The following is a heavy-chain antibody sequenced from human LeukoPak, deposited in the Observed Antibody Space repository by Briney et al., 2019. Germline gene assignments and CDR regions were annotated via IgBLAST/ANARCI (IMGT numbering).Heavy chain of an antibody. CDR3: AREVYFLIAAAGTDYYYYYMDV. CDR1: GGSISSDY. Sequence: PSETLSLTCTVSGGSISSDYWSWIRQPAGKGLEWIWRIYTSGSTNYNPSLKSRVTMSVDTSKNQFSLKLSSVTAADTAVYYCAREVYFLIAAAGTDYYYYYMDVWGKGTTVTVSS. D-gene: IGHD6-13*01. V-gene: IGHV4-4*07. J-gene: IGHJ6*03. CDR2: IYTSGST.